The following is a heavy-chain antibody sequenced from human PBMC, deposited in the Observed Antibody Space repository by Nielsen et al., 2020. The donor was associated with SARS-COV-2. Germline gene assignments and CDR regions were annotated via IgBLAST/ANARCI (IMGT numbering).Heavy chain of an antibody. CDR2: IGRTGWII. D-gene: IGHD6-13*01. Sequence: GESLKISCTASGFSFSSYRMNWVRQAPGKGLEWISYIGRTGWIIYYADSVKGRFTISRDNAKNLLYLQMNSLRAEDTAVYYCARDALDSSSWYGGYFDYWGQGTLVTVSS. CDR3: ARDALDSSSWYGGYFDY. J-gene: IGHJ4*02. V-gene: IGHV3-48*01. CDR1: GFSFSSYR.